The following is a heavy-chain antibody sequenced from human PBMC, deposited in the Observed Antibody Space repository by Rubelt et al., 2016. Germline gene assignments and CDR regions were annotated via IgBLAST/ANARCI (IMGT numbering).Heavy chain of an antibody. CDR1: GFTFSSYA. CDR3: TREPPSGGFWSGYLFDY. V-gene: IGHV3-49*04. Sequence: EVQLVESGGGLVQPGGSLRLSCAASGFTFSSYAMSWVRQAPGKGLEWVAFIRIKPYGVTTEYDASVEGRYSISRDDSKSIAYLQMNGRKMEETAVYYCTREPPSGGFWSGYLFDYWGQGARVTVSS. J-gene: IGHJ4*02. D-gene: IGHD3-3*01. CDR2: IRIKPYGVTT.